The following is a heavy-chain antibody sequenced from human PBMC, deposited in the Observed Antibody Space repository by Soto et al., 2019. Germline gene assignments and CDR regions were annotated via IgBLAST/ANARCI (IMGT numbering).Heavy chain of an antibody. V-gene: IGHV1-69*13. Sequence: GASVKVSCKASGGSFSSYAISWVRQAPGQGLEWMGGIIPIFGTANYAQKFQGRVTITADESTSTAYMELSSLRSEDTAVYYCASLRYCSGGSCYAGMDVWGQGTTVTVSS. J-gene: IGHJ6*02. CDR2: IIPIFGTA. D-gene: IGHD2-15*01. CDR1: GGSFSSYA. CDR3: ASLRYCSGGSCYAGMDV.